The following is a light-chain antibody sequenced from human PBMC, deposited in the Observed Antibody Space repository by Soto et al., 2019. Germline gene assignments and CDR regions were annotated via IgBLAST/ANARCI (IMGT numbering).Light chain of an antibody. J-gene: IGKJ1*01. Sequence: DIVMTQSPDSLAVSLGERAAINCKSSQSLLYSANNKNYLAWYQQKPGQPPKLLIYGASTRESGVPDRFSGSGSGTDSTLTISSLQAEDAAVYYCQQYYNTPQTFGQGTKVEVK. CDR2: GAS. V-gene: IGKV4-1*01. CDR3: QQYYNTPQT. CDR1: QSLLYSANNKNY.